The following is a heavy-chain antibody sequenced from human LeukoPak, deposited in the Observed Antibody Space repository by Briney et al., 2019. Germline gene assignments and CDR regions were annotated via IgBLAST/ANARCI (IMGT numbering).Heavy chain of an antibody. J-gene: IGHJ3*02. D-gene: IGHD6-6*01. CDR2: ISAYNGNT. Sequence: ASVKVSCKASGYTFTSYGISWVRQAPGQGLEWMGWISAYNGNTHYAQKLQGRVTMTTDTSTSTAYMELRSLRSDDTAVYYCARDESVEYEAFDIWGQGTMVPVSS. V-gene: IGHV1-18*04. CDR3: ARDESVEYEAFDI. CDR1: GYTFTSYG.